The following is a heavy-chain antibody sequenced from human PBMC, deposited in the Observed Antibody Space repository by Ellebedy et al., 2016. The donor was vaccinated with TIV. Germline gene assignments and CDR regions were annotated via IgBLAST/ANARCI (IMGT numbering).Heavy chain of an antibody. V-gene: IGHV3-66*01. D-gene: IGHD3-22*01. J-gene: IGHJ4*02. Sequence: PGGSLRLSCAASGFTVSTYYMSWVRQAPGEGLEWVSLIYGGVSTSYADSVKGRFTVSRDISKNTLYLRMNSLRAEDTAVYYCAREDYDSRGVFDYWGQGALVTVSS. CDR2: IYGGVST. CDR1: GFTVSTYY. CDR3: AREDYDSRGVFDY.